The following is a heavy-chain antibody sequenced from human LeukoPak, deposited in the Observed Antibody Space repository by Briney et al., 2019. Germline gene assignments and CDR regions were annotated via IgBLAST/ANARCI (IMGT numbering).Heavy chain of an antibody. CDR3: AIPYSSSWSPFDY. CDR1: GYTFTGYY. V-gene: IGHV1-2*06. CDR2: INPDSGGT. D-gene: IGHD6-13*01. Sequence: ASVKVSCKASGYTFTGYYMHWVRQAPGQGLEWMGRINPDSGGTNYAQKFQGRVTMTRDTSISTAYMELNRLRSDDTAVYYCAIPYSSSWSPFDYWGQGTLVTVSS. J-gene: IGHJ4*02.